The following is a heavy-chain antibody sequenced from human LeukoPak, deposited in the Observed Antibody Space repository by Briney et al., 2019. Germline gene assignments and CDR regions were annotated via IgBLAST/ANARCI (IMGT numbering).Heavy chain of an antibody. Sequence: GGSLRLSCAASGFTFSSYAMHWVRQAPGKGLEWVSVISYDGSNKYYADSVKGRFTISRDNAKNTLYLQMNSLRAEDTAVYYWARAAGDYSFNYYYYYGMDVWGQGTTVTVSS. J-gene: IGHJ6*02. D-gene: IGHD4-11*01. CDR1: GFTFSSYA. CDR3: ARAAGDYSFNYYYYYGMDV. CDR2: ISYDGSNK. V-gene: IGHV3-30-3*01.